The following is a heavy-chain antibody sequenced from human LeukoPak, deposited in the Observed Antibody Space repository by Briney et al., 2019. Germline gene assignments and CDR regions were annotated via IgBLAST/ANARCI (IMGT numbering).Heavy chain of an antibody. CDR1: GGSFSGYY. CDR2: INHSGST. V-gene: IGHV4-34*01. Sequence: SETLSLTCAVYGGSFSGYYWSWIRQPPGKGLEWIGEINHSGSTNYNPSLKSRVTISVDMSKNQFSLKLSSVTAADTAVYYCARVITRYDILTGYSLNGMDVWGQGTTVTVSS. J-gene: IGHJ6*02. D-gene: IGHD3-9*01. CDR3: ARVITRYDILTGYSLNGMDV.